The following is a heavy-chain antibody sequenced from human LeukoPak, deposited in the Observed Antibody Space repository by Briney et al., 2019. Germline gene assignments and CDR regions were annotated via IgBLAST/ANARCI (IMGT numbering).Heavy chain of an antibody. CDR3: ARAVITFGAAVAKGFDC. J-gene: IGHJ4*02. CDR2: IYYSGST. D-gene: IGHD3-16*01. V-gene: IGHV4-59*01. CDR1: GGSFTTDY. Sequence: SETLSLTCTVSGGSFTTDYWSWIRQPPGKGLEWLGYIYYSGSTDYNPSLKSRVTMSLDTSKNQFSLNLNSVTAADTAVYYCARAVITFGAAVAKGFDCWGQGTLATVSS.